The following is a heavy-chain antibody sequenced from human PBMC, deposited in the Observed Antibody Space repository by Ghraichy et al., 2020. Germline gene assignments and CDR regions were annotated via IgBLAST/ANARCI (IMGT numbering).Heavy chain of an antibody. CDR1: GDSVSSNNAA. CDR2: TYYRSKWYD. CDR3: ARDPGGSYGSYFDY. V-gene: IGHV6-1*01. J-gene: IGHJ4*02. Sequence: SQTLSLTCAISGDSVSSNNAAWNWIRQSPSRGLEWLGRTYYRSKWYDDYPVSVKSRITINPDTSKNQFSLQLNSVTPEDTAVYYCARDPGGSYGSYFDYWGQGTLVTVSS. D-gene: IGHD5-18*01.